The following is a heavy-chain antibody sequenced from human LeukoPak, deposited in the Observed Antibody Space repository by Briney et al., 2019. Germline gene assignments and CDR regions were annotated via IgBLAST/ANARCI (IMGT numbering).Heavy chain of an antibody. Sequence: ASVKVSCKASGYTFTRHAMNWVRQAPGQGLEWMGWINTNTRNPTYAQGFTGRFVFSLDTSVSTAYLQINSLKAEDTAVYYCARDGDDLVTPRDWFDPWGQGTLVTVSS. J-gene: IGHJ5*02. CDR3: ARDGDDLVTPRDWFDP. D-gene: IGHD4-23*01. V-gene: IGHV7-4-1*02. CDR1: GYTFTRHA. CDR2: INTNTRNP.